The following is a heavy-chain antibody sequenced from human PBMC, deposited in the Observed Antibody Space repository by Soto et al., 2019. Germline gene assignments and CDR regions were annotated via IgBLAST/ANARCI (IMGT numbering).Heavy chain of an antibody. V-gene: IGHV3-66*01. Sequence: GGSLRLSCAASGFTFSSNYMSWVRQAPGKGLEWVSVIYSGGSTYYADSVKGRFTISRDNSKNTLYLQMNSLRAEDTAVYYCARSGWLVGDYGVDPWGQGTLVTVSS. D-gene: IGHD4-17*01. CDR2: IYSGGST. CDR3: ARSGWLVGDYGVDP. J-gene: IGHJ5*02. CDR1: GFTFSSNY.